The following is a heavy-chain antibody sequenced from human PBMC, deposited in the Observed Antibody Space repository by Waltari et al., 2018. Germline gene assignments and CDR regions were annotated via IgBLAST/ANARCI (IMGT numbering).Heavy chain of an antibody. CDR2: FSRDGVTT. CDR1: GFTLSVFS. D-gene: IGHD6-19*01. CDR3: ARIDGSGWYGS. J-gene: IGHJ4*02. Sequence: EVPMVASGGGLVQPGGSMRLSWAAQGFTLSVFSMHWVRQAPGKGLEYVSSFSRDGVTTYYADSVKGRFTISRDNSKNTLYLQMGSLRADDTSVYYCARIDGSGWYGSWGQGTLVTVSS. V-gene: IGHV3-64*07.